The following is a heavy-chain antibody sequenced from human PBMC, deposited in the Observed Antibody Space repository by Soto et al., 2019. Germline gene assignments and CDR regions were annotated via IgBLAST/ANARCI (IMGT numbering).Heavy chain of an antibody. Sequence: QVTLKESGPVLVKPTETLTLTCTVSGFSLSKARMGVSWIRQPPGKALEWLAHIFWNDAKSYNTSLKSRLTISRDTSKRQVVLTLTNVDPVDTGTYFCARALREELPIYYFDSWGQGTLVTVSS. J-gene: IGHJ4*02. CDR3: ARALREELPIYYFDS. V-gene: IGHV2-26*02. D-gene: IGHD1-7*01. CDR2: IFWNDAK. CDR1: GFSLSKARMG.